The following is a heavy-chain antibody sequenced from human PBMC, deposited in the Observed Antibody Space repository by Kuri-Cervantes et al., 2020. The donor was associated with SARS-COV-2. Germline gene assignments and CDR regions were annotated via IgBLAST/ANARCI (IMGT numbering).Heavy chain of an antibody. V-gene: IGHV3-15*01. J-gene: IGHJ6*03. CDR3: AKVLLHYYYYMDV. CDR1: GFTFSNAW. D-gene: IGHD2/OR15-2a*01. CDR2: IKSKTDGGTT. Sequence: LSLTCAASGFTFSNAWMGWVRQAPGKGLEWGGRIKSKTDGGTTDYAAPVKDRFIISRDNAKNSLYLQMNSLRAEDTAVYYCAKVLLHYYYYMDVWGKGTTVTVSS.